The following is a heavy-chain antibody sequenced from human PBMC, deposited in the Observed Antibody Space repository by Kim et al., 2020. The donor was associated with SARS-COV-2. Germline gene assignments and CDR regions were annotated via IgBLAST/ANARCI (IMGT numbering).Heavy chain of an antibody. D-gene: IGHD3-22*01. J-gene: IGHJ4*02. CDR1: GYNFTTFG. CDR3: ARVPETYSSAAGLDY. CDR2: ISPYNGNK. Sequence: ASVKVSCKVSGYNFTTFGISWVRQVPGEGLEWMGWISPYNGNKNYAQKIQDRVTLTTDISSSMAYMELRSLRSDDTAVYYCARVPETYSSAAGLDYWGQGTPVTVPS. V-gene: IGHV1-18*04.